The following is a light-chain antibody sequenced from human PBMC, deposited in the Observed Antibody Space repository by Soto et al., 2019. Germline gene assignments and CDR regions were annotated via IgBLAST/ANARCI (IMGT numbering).Light chain of an antibody. V-gene: IGLV2-14*01. CDR1: SSDVGGYNY. J-gene: IGLJ2*01. CDR2: EVS. Sequence: QSALPPPASVSGSPGQSITLSCTGTSSDVGGYNYVSWYQQHPGQAPKLMISEVSNRPSGVSNRFSGSKSGNTASLTISGLQAEDEADYYCSSYTSSSLVVFGGGTKVTVL. CDR3: SSYTSSSLVV.